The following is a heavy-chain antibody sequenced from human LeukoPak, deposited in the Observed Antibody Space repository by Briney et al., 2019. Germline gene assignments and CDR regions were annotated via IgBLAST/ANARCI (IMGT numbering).Heavy chain of an antibody. CDR1: GFTFSSYS. CDR2: ISSSSSYI. D-gene: IGHD4-17*01. V-gene: IGHV3-21*01. J-gene: IGHJ4*02. CDR3: ARSLPGLTVTTPLED. Sequence: PGGSLRLSCAASGFTFSSYSMNWVRQAPGKGLEWVSSISSSSSYIYCADSVKGRFTISRDNAKNSLYLQMNSLRAEDTAVYYCARSLPGLTVTTPLEDWGQGTLVTVSS.